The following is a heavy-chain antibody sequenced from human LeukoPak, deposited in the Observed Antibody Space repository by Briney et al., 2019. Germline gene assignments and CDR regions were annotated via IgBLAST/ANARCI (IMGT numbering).Heavy chain of an antibody. Sequence: SETLSLTCTVYGCSISSSSYYWGWIRQPPGKGLEWIGSIYYSGSTYYKPSLKSRVTISVDTSKNQFSLKLSSVTAADTAVYYCAIHILVVPAAKKKNWFDPWVQGTLVTVSS. V-gene: IGHV4-39*07. CDR3: AIHILVVPAAKKKNWFDP. J-gene: IGHJ5*02. D-gene: IGHD2-2*01. CDR1: GCSISSSSYY. CDR2: IYYSGST.